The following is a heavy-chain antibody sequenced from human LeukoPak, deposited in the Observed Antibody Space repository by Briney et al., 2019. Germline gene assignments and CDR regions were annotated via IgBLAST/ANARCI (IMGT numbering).Heavy chain of an antibody. CDR2: ISGSGGNT. J-gene: IGHJ4*02. D-gene: IGHD2-15*01. V-gene: IGHV3-23*01. CDR3: AKTVRYCSGGSCHGGYFDY. Sequence: GGSLRLSCVASGFTFSSYAMTWVRQAPGKGLEWVSTISGSGGNTYFADSVKGRFTISRYNSKNTMFLQMNSLRAEDTAVYYCAKTVRYCSGGSCHGGYFDYWGQGTQVTVSS. CDR1: GFTFSSYA.